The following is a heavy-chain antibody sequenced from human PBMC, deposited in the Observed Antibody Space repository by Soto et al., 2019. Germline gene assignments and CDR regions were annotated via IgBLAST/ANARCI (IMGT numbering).Heavy chain of an antibody. D-gene: IGHD3-10*01. Sequence: SETLSLTCAVSGGSINSRYWWSWVRQSPGKGLEWIGEIYHSGSANYNPSLKSRVTISVDKSKNQFSLNLSSVTAADTAVYYCARDQNGSGNYYTRYFDYWGQGTLVTVSS. CDR3: ARDQNGSGNYYTRYFDY. V-gene: IGHV4-4*02. CDR1: GGSINSRYW. CDR2: IYHSGSA. J-gene: IGHJ4*02.